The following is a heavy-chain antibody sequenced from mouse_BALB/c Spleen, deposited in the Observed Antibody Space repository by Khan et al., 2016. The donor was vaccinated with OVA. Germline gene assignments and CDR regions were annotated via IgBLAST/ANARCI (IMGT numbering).Heavy chain of an antibody. V-gene: IGHV3-8*02. CDR2: IIYSGST. CDR3: ARYDYHYDEALAY. J-gene: IGHJ3*01. D-gene: IGHD2-4*01. Sequence: EVQLQESGPSLVKPSQTLSLTCSVTGDSITSGYWYRIRKLPGNKHQYMGYIIYSGSTYYNPSPNRRITTTRDTSKNQFYLQLNSVTTEDTATYYCARYDYHYDEALAYWGQGTLVTVSA. CDR1: GDSITSGY.